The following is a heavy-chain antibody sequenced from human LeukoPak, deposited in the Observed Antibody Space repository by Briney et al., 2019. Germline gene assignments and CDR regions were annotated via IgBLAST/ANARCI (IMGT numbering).Heavy chain of an antibody. V-gene: IGHV1-2*02. CDR3: ARAMSSSGLGAFDI. Sequence: ASVKVSCKASGYTFTGYYMHWVRQAPGQGLEWMGWINPNSGGTNYAQKFQGRVTMTRDTSISTAYMELSRLRSDDTAVYYCARAMSSSGLGAFDIWGQGTMVTVSS. D-gene: IGHD6-19*01. CDR2: INPNSGGT. CDR1: GYTFTGYY. J-gene: IGHJ3*02.